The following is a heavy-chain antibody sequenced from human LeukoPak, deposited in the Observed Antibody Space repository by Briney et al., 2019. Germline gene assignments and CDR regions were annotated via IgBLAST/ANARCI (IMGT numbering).Heavy chain of an antibody. CDR2: ISGDGSST. V-gene: IGHV3-74*01. CDR3: ARGISYYERSGNNGYFDY. D-gene: IGHD3-22*01. Sequence: KGLVWVSRISGDGSSTSYADSVKCRFTISSDNAKNTLYLQMDSLSAEDTAVYYCARGISYYERSGNNGYFDYWGQGTLVPVSS. J-gene: IGHJ4*02.